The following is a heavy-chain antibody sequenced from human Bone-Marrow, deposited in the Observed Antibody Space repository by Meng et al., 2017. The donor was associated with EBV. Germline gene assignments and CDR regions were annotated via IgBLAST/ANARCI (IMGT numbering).Heavy chain of an antibody. CDR1: GFSLSTRGVG. D-gene: IGHD6-6*01. CDR3: AHLIAARPFDY. CDR2: IYWDDDK. J-gene: IGHJ4*02. Sequence: QISWSESGPTLVKPTQPLTLTCTFSGFSLSTRGVGVGWIRQPPGKALEWLAVIYWDDDKRYSPSLKSRLTIAKDTSKNQVVLTMTNMDPVDAATYYCAHLIAARPFDYWGRGSLVTVSS. V-gene: IGHV2-5*02.